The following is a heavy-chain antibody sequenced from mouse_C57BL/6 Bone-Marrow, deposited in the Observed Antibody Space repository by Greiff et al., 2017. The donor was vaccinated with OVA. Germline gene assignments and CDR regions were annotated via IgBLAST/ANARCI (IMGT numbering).Heavy chain of an antibody. CDR2: ISDGGSYT. J-gene: IGHJ3*01. V-gene: IGHV5-4*01. D-gene: IGHD2-4*01. CDR3: ARDQGNYYDNDVEFAY. Sequence: EVQLQESGGGLVKPGGSLKLSCAASGFTFSSYAMSWVRQTPEKRLEWVATISDGGSYTYYPDNVKGRFTISRDNAKNNLYLQMSHLKSEDTAMYYCARDQGNYYDNDVEFAYWGQGTMVTVSA. CDR1: GFTFSSYA.